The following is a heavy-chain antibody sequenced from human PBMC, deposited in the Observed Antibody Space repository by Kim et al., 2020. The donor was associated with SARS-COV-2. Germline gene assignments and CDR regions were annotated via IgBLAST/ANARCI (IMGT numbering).Heavy chain of an antibody. CDR3: ARRYDVVTGQNLDY. Sequence: ASVKVSCKTSGYTFTSYGVSWVRRAPGQGLQWMGWISPYNDATNYAQKFQGRVTMTTDTSTTTAFLELRSLRSDDTAVYYCARRYDVVTGQNLDYCGQGT. CDR2: ISPYNDAT. J-gene: IGHJ4*02. V-gene: IGHV1-18*01. D-gene: IGHD3-9*01. CDR1: GYTFTSYG.